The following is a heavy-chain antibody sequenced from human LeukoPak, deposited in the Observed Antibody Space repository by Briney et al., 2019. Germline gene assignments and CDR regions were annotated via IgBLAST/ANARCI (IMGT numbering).Heavy chain of an antibody. CDR1: GFTFSSYV. V-gene: IGHV3-23*01. J-gene: IGHJ4*02. CDR2: ITGSGGST. CDR3: ARRYFDY. Sequence: GGSLRLSCAASGFTFSSYVMSWVRQAPGKGLEWVSSITGSGGSTYYADSVKGRFTISRDNSKNTLSLQMNSLRAEDTAVYYCARRYFDYWGQGTLVTVSS.